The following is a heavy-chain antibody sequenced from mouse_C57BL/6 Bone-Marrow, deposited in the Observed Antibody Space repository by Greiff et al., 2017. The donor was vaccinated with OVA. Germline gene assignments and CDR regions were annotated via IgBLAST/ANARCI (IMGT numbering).Heavy chain of an antibody. CDR3: ARLAWGYAMDY. D-gene: IGHD4-1*01. CDR1: GFTFSDYY. V-gene: IGHV5-16*01. J-gene: IGHJ4*01. Sequence: DVQLQESEGGLVQPGSSMKLSCTASGFTFSDYYMAWVRQVPEKGLEWVANINYDGSSTYYLDSLKSRFIISRDNAKNILYLQMSSLKSEDTATYYCARLAWGYAMDYWGQGTSVTVSS. CDR2: INYDGSST.